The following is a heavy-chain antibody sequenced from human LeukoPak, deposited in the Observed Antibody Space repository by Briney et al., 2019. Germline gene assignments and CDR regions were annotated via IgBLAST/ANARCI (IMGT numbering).Heavy chain of an antibody. D-gene: IGHD6-6*01. V-gene: IGHV1-8*01. CDR3: ARGPARSIAVRGWFDP. Sequence: ASVKVSCKASGYTFTNYDINWVRQATGQGLEWTGWMNPNSGNTGYAQKFQGRVTMTRNTSISTAYMELSSLRSEDTAVYYCARGPARSIAVRGWFDPWGQGTLVTVSS. CDR1: GYTFTNYD. J-gene: IGHJ5*02. CDR2: MNPNSGNT.